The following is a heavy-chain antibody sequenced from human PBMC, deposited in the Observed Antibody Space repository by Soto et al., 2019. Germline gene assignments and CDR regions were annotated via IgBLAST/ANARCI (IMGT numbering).Heavy chain of an antibody. CDR1: GFTFSSYG. J-gene: IGHJ5*02. V-gene: IGHV3-30*18. D-gene: IGHD3-22*01. CDR3: AKGTPGLLTENNWFDP. Sequence: GGSLRLSCAASGFTFSSYGMHWVRQAPGKGLEWVAVISYDGSNKYYADSVKGRFTIARDNSKNTLYLQMNRLRAEDTAVYYCAKGTPGLLTENNWFDPWGQGTLVTVSS. CDR2: ISYDGSNK.